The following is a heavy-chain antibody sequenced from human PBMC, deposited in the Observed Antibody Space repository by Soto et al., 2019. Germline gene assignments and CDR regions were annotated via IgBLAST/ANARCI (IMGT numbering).Heavy chain of an antibody. V-gene: IGHV3-23*01. CDR1: GFTFSASA. CDR2: ISGSGGTT. CDR3: ARGATMIMVAPLGY. Sequence: EEQLLESGGGLVQPGGSLRLSCTASGFTFSASAMSWVRQAPGKGLEWVSAISGSGGTTYYADSVKGRFTIFRDNSKNTLFMQMNSLRVEDTAVYYCARGATMIMVAPLGYWGQGTLLTVSS. J-gene: IGHJ4*02. D-gene: IGHD3-22*01.